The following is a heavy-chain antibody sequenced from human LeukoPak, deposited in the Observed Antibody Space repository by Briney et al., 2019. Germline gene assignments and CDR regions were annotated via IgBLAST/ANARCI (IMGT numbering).Heavy chain of an antibody. CDR3: VKDQGYYDFWSGYDYFHH. J-gene: IGHJ1*01. Sequence: PGGSLRLSCAASGFTFSSYGLHWVRQAPGKGLQYVSGISSNGGSTDHADSVKGRFTIPRDNSKNTLYLQMSSLRAEDTAVYYCVKDQGYYDFWSGYDYFHHWGQGTLVTVSS. V-gene: IGHV3-64D*08. D-gene: IGHD3-3*01. CDR2: ISSNGGST. CDR1: GFTFSSYG.